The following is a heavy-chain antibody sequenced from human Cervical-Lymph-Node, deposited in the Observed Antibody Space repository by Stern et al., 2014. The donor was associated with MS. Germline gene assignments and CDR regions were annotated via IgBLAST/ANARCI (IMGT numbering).Heavy chain of an antibody. D-gene: IGHD1-26*01. CDR3: ARDGFGGSRYYGMDV. CDR2: IGIAGET. Sequence: EVQLVESGGGLVPPGGSLRLSCAASGFSFSSHAMHWVRQVPGKGLEWVSSIGIAGETFYPGSVKGRFTISREDAKKSLYLQMSSLRVGDTAVYYCARDGFGGSRYYGMDVWGQGTTVTVSS. CDR1: GFSFSSHA. J-gene: IGHJ6*02. V-gene: IGHV3-13*01.